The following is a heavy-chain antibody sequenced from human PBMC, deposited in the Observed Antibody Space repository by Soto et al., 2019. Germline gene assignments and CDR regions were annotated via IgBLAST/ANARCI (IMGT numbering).Heavy chain of an antibody. CDR2: INSDGSST. CDR3: ARALSVPYYYDTSGSTDY. V-gene: IGHV3-74*01. D-gene: IGHD3-22*01. J-gene: IGHJ4*02. CDR1: GFTFSSYW. Sequence: PGGSLRLSCAASGFTFSSYWMHWVRQAPGKGLVWVSRINSDGSSTSYADSVKGRFTISRDNAKNTLYLQMNSLRAEDTAVYYCARALSVPYYYDTSGSTDYWGQGTLVTVSS.